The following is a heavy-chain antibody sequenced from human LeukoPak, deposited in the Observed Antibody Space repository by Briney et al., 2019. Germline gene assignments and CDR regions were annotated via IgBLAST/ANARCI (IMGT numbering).Heavy chain of an antibody. D-gene: IGHD3-10*01. V-gene: IGHV3-23*01. CDR1: GFTFSSYA. CDR2: ISGSDGST. J-gene: IGHJ5*02. Sequence: GGSLRLSCAASGFTFSSYAMSWVRQAPGKGLEWVSAISGSDGSTYYADSVKGRFTISRDNSKNTLYLQMNSLRAEDTAVYYCATKGTPYYYGSGMSFYNWFDPWGQGTLVTVSS. CDR3: ATKGTPYYYGSGMSFYNWFDP.